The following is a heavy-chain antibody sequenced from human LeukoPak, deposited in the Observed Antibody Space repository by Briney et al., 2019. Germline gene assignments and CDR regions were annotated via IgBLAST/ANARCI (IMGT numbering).Heavy chain of an antibody. CDR2: ISYDGSNK. D-gene: IGHD6-13*01. CDR3: ARVLAAAGTGSDY. CDR1: GFTFSSYA. Sequence: GGSLRLSCAASGFTFSSYAMHWVRQAPGKGLEWVAVISYDGSNKYYADSVKGRFTISRDNSKNTLYLQMNSLRAEDTAVYYCARVLAAAGTGSDYWGQGTLVTVSS. J-gene: IGHJ4*02. V-gene: IGHV3-30-3*01.